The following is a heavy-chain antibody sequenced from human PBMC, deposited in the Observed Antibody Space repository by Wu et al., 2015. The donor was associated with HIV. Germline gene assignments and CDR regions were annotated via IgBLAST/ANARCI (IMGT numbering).Heavy chain of an antibody. V-gene: IGHV1-8*01. CDR1: GYTFSSYD. D-gene: IGHD6-19*01. CDR3: ARQRAYTSGWYIYDH. J-gene: IGHJ5*02. Sequence: QVQLVQSGAEVKKPGASVKVSCKASGYTFSSYDINWVRQATGQGLEWVGWMNPKSGNTGYAQKFQGRVSMTRDTSISTAYMELSSLRSDDTAVYYCARQRAYTSGWYIYDHWGQGTLVTVSS. CDR2: MNPKSGNT.